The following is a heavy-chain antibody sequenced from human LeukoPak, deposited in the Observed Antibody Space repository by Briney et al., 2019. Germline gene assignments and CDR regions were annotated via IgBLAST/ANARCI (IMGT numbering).Heavy chain of an antibody. Sequence: ASVKVSCKASGYTFGGYFMHWVRQAPGQGLEWMGWMNPNSGNTGYAQKFQGRVSMTRNTSISTAYMELSSLRSEDTAVYYCARDYGSGRFDYWGQGTLVTVSS. V-gene: IGHV1-8*02. CDR2: MNPNSGNT. CDR3: ARDYGSGRFDY. D-gene: IGHD3-10*01. CDR1: GYTFGGYF. J-gene: IGHJ4*02.